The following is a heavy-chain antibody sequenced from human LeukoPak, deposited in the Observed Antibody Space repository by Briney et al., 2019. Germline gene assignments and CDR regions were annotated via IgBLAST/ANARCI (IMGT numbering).Heavy chain of an antibody. V-gene: IGHV1-69*04. D-gene: IGHD2-15*01. CDR3: ARVLAEEYFQH. CDR1: GGTFSSYA. Sequence: ASVKVSCKASGGTFSSYAISWVRQAPGQGLEWMGRIIPILGIANYAQKFQGRVTITADKSTSTAYMELSSLRSEDTAVYYCARVLAEEYFQHWGQGTLVTVSS. J-gene: IGHJ1*01. CDR2: IIPILGIA.